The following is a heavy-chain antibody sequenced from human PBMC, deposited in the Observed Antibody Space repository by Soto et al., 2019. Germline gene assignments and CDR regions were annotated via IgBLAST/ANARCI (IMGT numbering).Heavy chain of an antibody. D-gene: IGHD6-19*01. V-gene: IGHV1-18*04. CDR1: GYTFTSYG. CDR2: TSAYNGNT. Sequence: ASVKVSCKASGYTFTSYGISWVRQAPGQGLEWMGWTSAYNGNTNYAQKLQGRVTMTTDTSTSTAYMELRSLRSDDTAVYYCARINRVSQWLDLFDYWGQGTLVTVSS. CDR3: ARINRVSQWLDLFDY. J-gene: IGHJ4*02.